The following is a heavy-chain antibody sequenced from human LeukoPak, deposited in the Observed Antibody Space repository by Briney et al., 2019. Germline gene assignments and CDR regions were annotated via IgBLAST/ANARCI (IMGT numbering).Heavy chain of an antibody. J-gene: IGHJ4*02. CDR1: GFTFDDYA. D-gene: IGHD3-22*01. V-gene: IGHV3-9*01. CDR2: ISWNSGSI. CDR3: ARDLAYYYDSSGPDY. Sequence: HGGSLRLSCAASGFTFDDYAMHWVRQAPGKGLEWVSGISWNSGSIGYADSVKGRSTISRDNAKNSLYLQMNSLRAEDTAVYYCARDLAYYYDSSGPDYWGQGTLVTVSS.